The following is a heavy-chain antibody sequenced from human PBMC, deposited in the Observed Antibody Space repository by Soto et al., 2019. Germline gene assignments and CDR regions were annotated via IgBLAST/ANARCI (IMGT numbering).Heavy chain of an antibody. CDR2: IDSDGSTT. J-gene: IGHJ6*02. CDR1: GFTFSVYW. D-gene: IGHD4-4*01. V-gene: IGHV3-74*01. CDR3: ARPGYINYGPGVDV. Sequence: EVQLVESGGGLVQPGGSLRLSCAASGFTFSVYWMHWVRQAPGKGLVWVSRIDSDGSTTSYADSVKGRFTISRDNAKSTMYLQMNRLRAEDKAVYYCARPGYINYGPGVDVWGQGTTVTVSS.